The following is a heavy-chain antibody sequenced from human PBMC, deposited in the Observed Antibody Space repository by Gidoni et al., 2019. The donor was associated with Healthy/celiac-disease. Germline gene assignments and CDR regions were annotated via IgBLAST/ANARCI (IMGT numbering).Heavy chain of an antibody. J-gene: IGHJ4*02. CDR3: AKVYDSSGYYSRGGTSDY. V-gene: IGHV3-30*18. CDR2: ISYDGSNK. CDR1: GFPFSSYG. Sequence: QVQLVESGRGVVQPGRSLRLSCAASGFPFSSYGMHWVRQAPGKGLEWVAVISYDGSNKYYADSVKGRFTISRDNSKNTLYLQMNSLRAEDTAVYYCAKVYDSSGYYSRGGTSDYWGQGTLVTVSS. D-gene: IGHD3-22*01.